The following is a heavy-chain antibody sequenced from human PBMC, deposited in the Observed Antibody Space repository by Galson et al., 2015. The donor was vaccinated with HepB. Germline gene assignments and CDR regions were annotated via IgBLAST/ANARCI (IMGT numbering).Heavy chain of an antibody. CDR3: ARSAWLRPEGYYYYGMDV. CDR2: IIPIFGTA. D-gene: IGHD5-12*01. V-gene: IGHV1-69*01. Sequence: SCKASGGTFSSYAISWVRQAPGQGLEWMGGIIPIFGTANYAQKFQGRVTITADEPTSTAYMELSSLRSEDTAVYYCARSAWLRPEGYYYYGMDVWGQGTTVTVSS. J-gene: IGHJ6*02. CDR1: GGTFSSYA.